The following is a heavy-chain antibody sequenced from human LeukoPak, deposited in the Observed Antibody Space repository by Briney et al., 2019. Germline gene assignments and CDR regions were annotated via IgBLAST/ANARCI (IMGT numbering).Heavy chain of an antibody. V-gene: IGHV4-61*02. CDR3: ARETFMVRGTPSPLYYYYYYMDV. CDR2: IYTSGST. J-gene: IGHJ6*03. CDR1: GGSIRGGNYY. D-gene: IGHD3-10*01. Sequence: PSETLSLTCTVSGGSIRGGNYYWSWIRQPAGKGLEWIGRIYTSGSTNYNPSLKSRVTISVDTSKNQFSLKLSSVTAADTAVYYCARETFMVRGTPSPLYYYYYYMDVWGKGTTVTISS.